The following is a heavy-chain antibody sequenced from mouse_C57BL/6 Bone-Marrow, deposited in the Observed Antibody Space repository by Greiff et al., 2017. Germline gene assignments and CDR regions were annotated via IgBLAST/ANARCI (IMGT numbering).Heavy chain of an antibody. D-gene: IGHD2-4*01. CDR3: AYYDYLYAMDY. J-gene: IGHJ4*01. CDR2: IDPSDSYT. Sequence: QVQLKPPGAELVKPGASVKLSCKASGYTFTSYWMQWVKQRPGQGLEWIGEIDPSDSYTNYNQKFKGKATLTVDTSSSTAYMQLSSLTSEDSAVYYCAYYDYLYAMDYWGQGTSVTVSS. V-gene: IGHV1-50*01. CDR1: GYTFTSYW.